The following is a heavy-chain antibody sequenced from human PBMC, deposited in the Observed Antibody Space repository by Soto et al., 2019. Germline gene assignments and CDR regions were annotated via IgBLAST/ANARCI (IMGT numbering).Heavy chain of an antibody. Sequence: QVQLVQSGAEVKKPGSSVKVSCKASGGTFSSYAISWVRQAPGQGLEWMGGIIPIFGTANYAQKFQGRVXIXAXXSTSTAYMELSSLRSEDTAVYYCARSNWNYVWLDYWGQGTLVTVSS. CDR2: IIPIFGTA. V-gene: IGHV1-69*12. CDR1: GGTFSSYA. D-gene: IGHD1-7*01. J-gene: IGHJ4*02. CDR3: ARSNWNYVWLDY.